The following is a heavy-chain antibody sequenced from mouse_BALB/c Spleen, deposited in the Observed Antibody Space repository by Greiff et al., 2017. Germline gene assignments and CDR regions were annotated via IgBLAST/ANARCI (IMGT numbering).Heavy chain of an antibody. CDR2: INPGSGGT. CDR1: GYAFTNYL. CDR3: ARGGYYAFAY. Sequence: QVQLQQSGAELVRPGTSVKVSCKATGYAFTNYLIEWVKQRPGQGLEWIGVINPGSGGTNYNEKFKGKATLTADKSSSTAYMQLSSLTSDDSAVYFCARGGYYAFAYWGQGTLVTVSA. V-gene: IGHV1-54*01. J-gene: IGHJ3*01. D-gene: IGHD2-3*01.